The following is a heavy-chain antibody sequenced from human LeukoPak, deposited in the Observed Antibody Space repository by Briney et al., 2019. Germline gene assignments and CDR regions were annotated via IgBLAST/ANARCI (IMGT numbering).Heavy chain of an antibody. Sequence: SETLSLTCTVSSGSISSYYWGWIRQPPGKGLEWIADIYYSGSTNYNPSLKSRVTISVDTSKNQFSLKLSSVTAADTAVYYCARVPPVVVITRSYWYFDLWGRGTLVTVSS. CDR1: SGSISSYY. J-gene: IGHJ2*01. CDR2: IYYSGST. CDR3: ARVPPVVVITRSYWYFDL. V-gene: IGHV4-59*01. D-gene: IGHD3-22*01.